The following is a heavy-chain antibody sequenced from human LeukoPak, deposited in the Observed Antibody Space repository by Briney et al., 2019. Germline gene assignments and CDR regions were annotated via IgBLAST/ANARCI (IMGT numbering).Heavy chain of an antibody. Sequence: QPGGSLRLSCAASGFTFSSYSMNWVRQAPGKGLEWVSYISSSSRTIYYADSVKGRFTISRDNAKNSLYLQMNSLRAEDTAVYYCARDNVITFGGVIVTDYWGQGTLVTVSS. J-gene: IGHJ4*02. V-gene: IGHV3-48*04. D-gene: IGHD3-16*02. CDR2: ISSSSRTI. CDR1: GFTFSSYS. CDR3: ARDNVITFGGVIVTDY.